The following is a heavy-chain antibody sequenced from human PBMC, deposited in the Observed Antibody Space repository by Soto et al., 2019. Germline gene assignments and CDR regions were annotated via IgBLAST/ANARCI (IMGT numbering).Heavy chain of an antibody. V-gene: IGHV3-43*01. CDR3: AKDMAYGGNSGHFDY. D-gene: IGHD4-17*01. CDR2: IFWDGSNT. CDR1: GFTFDDYT. Sequence: EVQLVESGGVVVQPGGSLRLSCADSGFTFDDYTMHWVRQAPGKGLEWVSLIFWDGSNTHYADSVKGRFTISRDNRKNSLYLQMDRLRTEDTALYYCAKDMAYGGNSGHFDYWGQGTLVTVSS. J-gene: IGHJ4*02.